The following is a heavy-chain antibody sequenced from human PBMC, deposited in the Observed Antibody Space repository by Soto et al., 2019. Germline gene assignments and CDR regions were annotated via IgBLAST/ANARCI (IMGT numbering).Heavy chain of an antibody. J-gene: IGHJ6*02. CDR2: ISGSADST. V-gene: IGHV3-23*01. CDR1: GFSFSSFA. CDR3: AKTRGTMIYAISVYGMDV. D-gene: IGHD2-8*01. Sequence: EVQLLESGGGFIHPGGSLRLSCAASGFSFSSFAMNWVRQAPGKGLEGVSIISGSADSTFYADSVKGRFTISRDNSKNTLNQQINSLRAEDTAVYYCAKTRGTMIYAISVYGMDVWGQGTTDTVSS.